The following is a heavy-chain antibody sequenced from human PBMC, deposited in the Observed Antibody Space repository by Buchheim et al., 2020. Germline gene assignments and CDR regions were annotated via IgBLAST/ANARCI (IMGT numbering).Heavy chain of an antibody. D-gene: IGHD2-8*02. J-gene: IGHJ4*02. CDR2: IHYTGVT. CDR3: VRQHAEDTGGYPADY. CDR1: GASDISGNYY. Sequence: QLQLQESGPGLVKPSETLSLTCSVSGASDISGNYYWGWMRQPPGKGLEWIGSIHYTGVTYYNPSLKSRVTISGDKSKKQFSLNMRSVTAADTAMYYCVRQHAEDTGGYPADYWGQGTL. V-gene: IGHV4-39*01.